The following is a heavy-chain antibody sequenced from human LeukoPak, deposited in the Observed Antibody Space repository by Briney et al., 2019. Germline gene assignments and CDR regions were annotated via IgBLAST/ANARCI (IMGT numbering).Heavy chain of an antibody. CDR1: GYTFTSYY. V-gene: IGHV1-46*01. CDR3: AREIAGIAAAGTLGRAFDI. J-gene: IGHJ3*02. CDR2: INPSGGST. Sequence: GASVTVSCKASGYTFTSYYMHWVRQAPGQGLEWMGIINPSGGSTSYAQKFQGRVTMTRDMSTSTVYMELSSLRSEDTAVYYCAREIAGIAAAGTLGRAFDIWGQGTMVTDSS. D-gene: IGHD6-13*01.